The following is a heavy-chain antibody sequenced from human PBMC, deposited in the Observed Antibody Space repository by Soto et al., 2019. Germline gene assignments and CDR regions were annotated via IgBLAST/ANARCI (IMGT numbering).Heavy chain of an antibody. Sequence: SETLSLTCAVSGYSISSGCFWGWIRQPPGKGLEWIANMYHDGNTHYNPSLKSRVTMSVDTSKNHVSLILNSVTAADTAVYYCARVGPWVPYYYDSSPYTFENWFDPWGQGTLVTVSS. CDR1: GYSISSGCF. V-gene: IGHV4-38-2*01. J-gene: IGHJ5*02. CDR2: MYHDGNT. CDR3: ARVGPWVPYYYDSSPYTFENWFDP. D-gene: IGHD3-22*01.